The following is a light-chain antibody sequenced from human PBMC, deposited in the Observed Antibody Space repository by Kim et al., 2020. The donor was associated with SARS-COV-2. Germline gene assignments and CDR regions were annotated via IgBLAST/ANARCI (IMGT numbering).Light chain of an antibody. CDR2: GVS. CDR3: SSYTRSTTTYV. V-gene: IGLV2-14*03. J-gene: IGLJ1*01. CDR1: RSDVGGYND. Sequence: QSITRCCAGTRSDVGGYNDVSWYQQHPGKAPKLMIYGVSNRPSGISNRFSGSKSGNTASLTISGLQAEDEADYYCSSYTRSTTTYVFGTGTKVTVL.